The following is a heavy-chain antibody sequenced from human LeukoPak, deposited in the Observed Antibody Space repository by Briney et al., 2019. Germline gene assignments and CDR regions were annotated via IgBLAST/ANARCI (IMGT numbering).Heavy chain of an antibody. CDR2: IYHSGST. CDR1: GDSTSSKSYY. CDR3: ARQDRSVGAATKDF. J-gene: IGHJ4*02. V-gene: IGHV4-39*01. Sequence: PSETLSLTCTVSGDSTSSKSYYWGWIRQPPGKGLEWIGNIYHSGSTYYNPSLRSRITISVDTSKNQFSLKLTSVTAADTAIYYCARQDRSVGAATKDFWGQGILVTVSS. D-gene: IGHD1-26*01.